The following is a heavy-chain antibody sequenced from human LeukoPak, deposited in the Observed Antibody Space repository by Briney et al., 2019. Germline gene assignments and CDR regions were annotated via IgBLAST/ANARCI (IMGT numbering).Heavy chain of an antibody. J-gene: IGHJ4*02. CDR3: ATTAYSSAWRFDC. D-gene: IGHD6-19*01. CDR2: IYTSGSA. CDR1: GGSITNYY. Sequence: PSETLSLTCSVSGGVSGGSITNYYCTWIRQPAGKGLEWIGRIYTSGSAAYNPSLNSRVTMSVDTSKNQFSLKLNSATAADTAVYYCATTAYSSAWRFDCWGQGALVTVSS. V-gene: IGHV4-4*07.